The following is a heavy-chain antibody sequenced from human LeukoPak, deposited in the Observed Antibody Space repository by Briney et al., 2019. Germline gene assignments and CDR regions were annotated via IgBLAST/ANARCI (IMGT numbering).Heavy chain of an antibody. CDR2: IYYSGST. D-gene: IGHD5-18*01. V-gene: IGHV4-39*01. CDR1: GGSISSSSYY. J-gene: IGHJ4*02. Sequence: SETLSLTCTVSGGSISSSSYYWGWIRQPPGKGVEWIGSIYYSGSTYYNPSLKSRVTISVDTSKNQFSLKLSSVTAADTAVYYCARVEDTAMVPFFDYWGQGTLVTVSS. CDR3: ARVEDTAMVPFFDY.